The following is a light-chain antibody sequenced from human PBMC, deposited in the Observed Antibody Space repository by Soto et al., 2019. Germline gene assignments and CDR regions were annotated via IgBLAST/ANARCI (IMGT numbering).Light chain of an antibody. Sequence: DIQMTQSPSTLSASVGDRVTITCRASQSISSWLAWYQQKPGKAPKLLIYDASSLESGVPSRFSGSGSGTEFTLTISSLQPDDFVTYDCQEYNSYSYTFGQGTKLEIK. CDR1: QSISSW. CDR2: DAS. CDR3: QEYNSYSYT. J-gene: IGKJ2*01. V-gene: IGKV1-5*01.